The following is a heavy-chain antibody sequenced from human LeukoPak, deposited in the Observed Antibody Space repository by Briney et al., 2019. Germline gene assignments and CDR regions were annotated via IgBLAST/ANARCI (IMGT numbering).Heavy chain of an antibody. CDR2: ISGHSSTI. V-gene: IGHV3-48*04. CDR1: GFIFSSYS. J-gene: IGHJ6*03. Sequence: TGGSLRLSCAASGFIFSSYSMNWVRQAPGKGLEWVSYISGHSSTIYYADSVKGRFTISRDNAKNSLYLQMNSLRAEDTAVYYCARSRPEVAARPFYYYYMDVWGKGTTVTVSS. D-gene: IGHD6-6*01. CDR3: ARSRPEVAARPFYYYYMDV.